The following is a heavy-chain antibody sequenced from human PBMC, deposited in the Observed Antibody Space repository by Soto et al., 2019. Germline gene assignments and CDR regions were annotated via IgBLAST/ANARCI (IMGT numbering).Heavy chain of an antibody. D-gene: IGHD4-17*01. CDR2: ISAYNGNT. CDR1: GYTFSNYG. CDR3: ASSPMTTVTNAAFDI. Sequence: GASVKVYCKTSGYTFSNYGITWVRQAPGQALEWMGWISAYNGNTNYAQKLQGRVTMTTDTSTSTAYMELRSLRSDDTAVYYCASSPMTTVTNAAFDIWGQGTMVTV. J-gene: IGHJ3*02. V-gene: IGHV1-18*01.